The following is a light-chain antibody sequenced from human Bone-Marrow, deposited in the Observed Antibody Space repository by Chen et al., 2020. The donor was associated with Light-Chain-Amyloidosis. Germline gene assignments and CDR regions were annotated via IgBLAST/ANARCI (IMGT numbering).Light chain of an antibody. CDR1: DLPTKY. Sequence: SYELTQPPSVSVSPGQTARITCSGDDLPTKYAYWYQQKPGQAPVLVIHRDTERPSGMSERCSGSSAGTTATLTISGVQAEDEADYHCQSADSSGTDEVIFGGGTKLTVL. V-gene: IGLV3-25*03. CDR3: QSADSSGTDEVI. J-gene: IGLJ2*01. CDR2: RDT.